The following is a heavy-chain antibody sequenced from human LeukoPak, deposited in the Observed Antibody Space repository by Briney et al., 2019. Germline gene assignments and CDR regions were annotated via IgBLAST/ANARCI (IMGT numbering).Heavy chain of an antibody. CDR1: GYTFTSYG. Sequence: GASVKVSCKASGYTFTSYGISWVRQAPGQGLEWMGWISAYNGNTNYAQKLQGRVTMTTDTSTSTAYMELRSLRSDDTAVYYCARDIYDFWSGYYPFDPWGQGTLVTVSS. CDR3: ARDIYDFWSGYYPFDP. V-gene: IGHV1-18*01. D-gene: IGHD3-3*01. CDR2: ISAYNGNT. J-gene: IGHJ5*02.